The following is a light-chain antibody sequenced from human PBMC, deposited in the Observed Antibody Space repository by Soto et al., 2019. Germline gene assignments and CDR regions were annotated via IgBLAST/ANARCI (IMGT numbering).Light chain of an antibody. CDR3: SSYTTSGTWV. J-gene: IGLJ3*02. V-gene: IGLV2-14*01. CDR1: SSDIGGNKY. CDR2: EVS. Sequence: QSVLTQPASVSGSPGQPITISCTGTSSDIGGNKYVSWHQQHPGKAPQLMIYEVSNRPSGVSNRFSGFKSGNTASLTISGLQAEDEADYYCSSYTTSGTWVFGGGTKVTVL.